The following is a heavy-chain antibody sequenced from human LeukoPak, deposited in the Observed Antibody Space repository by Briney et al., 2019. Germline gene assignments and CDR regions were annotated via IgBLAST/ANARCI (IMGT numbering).Heavy chain of an antibody. J-gene: IGHJ4*02. CDR2: IYYSGST. CDR1: GFTFSSYA. V-gene: IGHV4-39*01. D-gene: IGHD3-3*01. Sequence: GSLRLSCAASGFTFSSYAMSRVRQAPGKGLEWIGSIYYSGSTYYNPSLKSRVTISVDTSKNQFSLKLSSVTAADTAVYYCARNQRITIFGVVKAFDYWGQGTLVTVSS. CDR3: ARNQRITIFGVVKAFDY.